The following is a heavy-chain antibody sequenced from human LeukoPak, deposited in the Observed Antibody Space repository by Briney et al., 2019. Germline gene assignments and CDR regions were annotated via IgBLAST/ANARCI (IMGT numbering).Heavy chain of an antibody. V-gene: IGHV3-74*01. D-gene: IGHD3-16*01. CDR1: GFTFSSYW. Sequence: GGSLRLSCAASGFTFSSYWMHWVRQTPGKGLVWISRIKSDGSTIYADSVKGRFTISRDNAKNTLYLQMNSLRAEDTAVYYCARDSNPGWGRPFDYWGQGTLVIVSS. CDR2: IKSDGST. J-gene: IGHJ4*02. CDR3: ARDSNPGWGRPFDY.